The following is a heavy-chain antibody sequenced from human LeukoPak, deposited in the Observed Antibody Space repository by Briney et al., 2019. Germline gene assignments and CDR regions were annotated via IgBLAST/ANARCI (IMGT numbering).Heavy chain of an antibody. J-gene: IGHJ4*02. Sequence: GRSLRLSCAASGFTFSSYGMHWVRQAPGKGLEWVAVISYDGSNKYYADSVKGRFTISRDNSKSTLYLQMNSLRAEDTAVYYCAKDADLDYYGSGSPFDYWGQGTLVTVSS. V-gene: IGHV3-30*18. CDR2: ISYDGSNK. CDR3: AKDADLDYYGSGSPFDY. CDR1: GFTFSSYG. D-gene: IGHD3-10*01.